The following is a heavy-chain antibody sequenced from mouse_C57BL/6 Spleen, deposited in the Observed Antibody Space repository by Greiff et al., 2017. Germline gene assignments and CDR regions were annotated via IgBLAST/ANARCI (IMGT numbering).Heavy chain of an antibody. V-gene: IGHV1-53*01. D-gene: IGHD2-4*01. J-gene: IGHJ2*01. CDR2: INPSNGGT. Sequence: QVQLQQPGTELVKPGASVKLSCKASGYTFTSYWMHWVKQRPGQGLEWIGNINPSNGGTNYNEKFKSKATLTVDKSSSTAYMQLSSLTSEDSAVYYCASAGSPYDYDSPFDYWGQGTTLTVSS. CDR1: GYTFTSYW. CDR3: ASAGSPYDYDSPFDY.